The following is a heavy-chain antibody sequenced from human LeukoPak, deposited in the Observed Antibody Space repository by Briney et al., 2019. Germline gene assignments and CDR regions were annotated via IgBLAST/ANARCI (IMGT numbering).Heavy chain of an antibody. CDR2: IWYDGSNK. J-gene: IGHJ4*02. CDR1: GFTFSSYG. D-gene: IGHD3-9*01. V-gene: IGHV3-33*01. Sequence: PGGSLRLSCAASGFTFSSYGMHWVRQAPGKGLEWVADIWYDGSNKYYADSVKGRFTISRDNSKNTLYLQMNSLRAEDTAVYYCARDGGDYDILSSSDYWGEGTLVTVSS. CDR3: ARDGGDYDILSSSDY.